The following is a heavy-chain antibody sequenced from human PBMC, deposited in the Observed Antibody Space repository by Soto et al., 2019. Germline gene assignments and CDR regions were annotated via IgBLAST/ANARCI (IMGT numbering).Heavy chain of an antibody. Sequence: EVQLLESGGGLVQPGGSLRLSCAASQFTFSYYAMGWVRQAPGKGLEWVSLISGAGGSTNYADSVKGRFAISRDNSENTLYLQMNSLSAEDTAVYYCAQGRPPFDLWGRGTLLIVSS. J-gene: IGHJ2*01. CDR2: ISGAGGST. CDR1: QFTFSYYA. D-gene: IGHD6-6*01. V-gene: IGHV3-23*01. CDR3: AQGRPPFDL.